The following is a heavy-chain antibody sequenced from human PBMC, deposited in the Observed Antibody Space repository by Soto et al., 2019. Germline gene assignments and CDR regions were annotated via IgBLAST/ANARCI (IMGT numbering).Heavy chain of an antibody. D-gene: IGHD3-22*01. V-gene: IGHV3-23*01. Sequence: GGSLRLSCAASGFTFISYAMSWVRQAPGKGLEWVSAISGSGGSTYYADSVKGRFTISRDNSKNTLYLQMNSLRAEDTAVYYCAKKPDYYDSSGYPRWGQGTLVTVSS. J-gene: IGHJ4*02. CDR3: AKKPDYYDSSGYPR. CDR2: ISGSGGST. CDR1: GFTFISYA.